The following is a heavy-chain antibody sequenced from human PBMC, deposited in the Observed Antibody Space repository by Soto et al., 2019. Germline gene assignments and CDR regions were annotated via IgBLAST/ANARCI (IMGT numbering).Heavy chain of an antibody. CDR3: ARGMDNNKVGW. J-gene: IGHJ4*02. D-gene: IGHD1-1*01. Sequence: SETLSLTCTVSGDSVRRADSDWRLIRQPPGKGLEWIGYICCSGSTEYNPSLRGRVIISVDTSKNQLSLKLSTVTAADTAVYFCARGMDNNKVGWWGQGTLVPVS. CDR1: GDSVRRADSD. V-gene: IGHV4-61*08. CDR2: ICCSGST.